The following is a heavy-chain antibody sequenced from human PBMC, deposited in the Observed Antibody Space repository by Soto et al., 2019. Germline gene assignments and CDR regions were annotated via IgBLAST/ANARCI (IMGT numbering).Heavy chain of an antibody. J-gene: IGHJ6*02. Sequence: ASVKVSCKTSGYTFSTYGITWVRQAPGQGLEWMGRISVQNGNTDYAEKFQGRVIMTTDTFTNTAYMELKSLASDDTAVYYCARGLFRLDVWGQGTTVTVS. CDR1: GYTFSTYG. V-gene: IGHV1-18*04. CDR2: ISVQNGNT. CDR3: ARGLFRLDV. D-gene: IGHD3-10*02.